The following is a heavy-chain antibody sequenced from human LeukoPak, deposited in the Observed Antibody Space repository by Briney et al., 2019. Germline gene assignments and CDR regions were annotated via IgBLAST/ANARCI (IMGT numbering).Heavy chain of an antibody. V-gene: IGHV2-5*02. CDR2: IYWDDDK. J-gene: IGHJ4*02. Sequence: SGPTLVKPTQTLTLTCTFSGFSLSTSGVGVGWIRQPPGKALEWLALIYWDDDKRYSPSLKSRLTITKDTSKNQVVLTMTNMDPVDTATYYCAHSIVAVTGTRYYFDYWGQGTLVTVSS. CDR3: AHSIVAVTGTRYYFDY. D-gene: IGHD6-19*01. CDR1: GFSLSTSGVG.